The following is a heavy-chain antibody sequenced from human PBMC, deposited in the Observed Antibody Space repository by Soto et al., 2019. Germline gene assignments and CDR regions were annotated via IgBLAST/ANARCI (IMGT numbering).Heavy chain of an antibody. D-gene: IGHD2-15*01. Sequence: DVQLLESGGGLVQPEGSLRLSCAASGFTFSSYAMGWVRQGPGKVLEWVAVVSIGGSTHYADSVRGRFTISRDNSKNTLFLQMNSLTAEDTAVYFCAKRRGAGGHFDFWGQGALVTVSS. V-gene: IGHV3-23*01. CDR3: AKRRGAGGHFDF. J-gene: IGHJ4*02. CDR2: VSIGGST. CDR1: GFTFSSYA.